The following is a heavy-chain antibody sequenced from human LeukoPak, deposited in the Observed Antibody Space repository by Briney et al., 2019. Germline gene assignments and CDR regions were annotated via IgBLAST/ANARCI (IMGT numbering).Heavy chain of an antibody. CDR3: GRGGKVEQLVLAR. V-gene: IGHV3-30*04. CDR1: GFTFSSYA. Sequence: GGSLRLSCAASGFTFSSYAMHWVRQAPGKGLEWVAVISYDGSNKYYADSVKGRFTISRDNAKNTLYLQMNSLRAEDTAVYYCGRGGKVEQLVLARWGQGSLVTVSS. CDR2: ISYDGSNK. J-gene: IGHJ4*02. D-gene: IGHD6-13*01.